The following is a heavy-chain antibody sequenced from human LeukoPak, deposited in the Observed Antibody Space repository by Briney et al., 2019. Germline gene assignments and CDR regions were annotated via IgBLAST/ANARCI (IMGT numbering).Heavy chain of an antibody. CDR2: IYHSGST. CDR1: GGSISSGGYS. CDR3: ARAYYYDSSGYFPRSGYFDY. D-gene: IGHD3-22*01. J-gene: IGHJ4*02. Sequence: SETLSLTCAVSGGSISSGGYSWRWIRQPPGKGLEWIGYIYHSGSTYYNPSLKSRVTISVDRSKNQFSLKLSSVTAADTAVYYCARAYYYDSSGYFPRSGYFDYWGQGTLVTVSS. V-gene: IGHV4-30-2*01.